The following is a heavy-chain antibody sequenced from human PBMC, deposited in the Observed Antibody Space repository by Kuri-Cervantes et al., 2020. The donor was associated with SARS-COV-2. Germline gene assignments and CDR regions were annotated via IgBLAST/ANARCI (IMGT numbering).Heavy chain of an antibody. V-gene: IGHV3-30*03. CDR1: GFTFTSHA. D-gene: IGHD3-22*01. Sequence: GESLKISCAVSGFTFTSHAMHWVRQAPGKGLEWVALISYDGSNKFYADSVKGRFTISRDNSKNTLYLQMNSLRAEDTAVYYCARDSDDSSGNAFDIWGQGTMVTVSS. CDR3: ARDSDDSSGNAFDI. J-gene: IGHJ3*02. CDR2: ISYDGSNK.